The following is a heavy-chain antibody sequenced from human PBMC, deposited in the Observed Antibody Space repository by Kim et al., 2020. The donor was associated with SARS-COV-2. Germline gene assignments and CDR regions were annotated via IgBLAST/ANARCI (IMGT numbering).Heavy chain of an antibody. D-gene: IGHD3-22*01. CDR2: IYYSGST. CDR3: ARDYYDSSGFFGYYYGMDV. J-gene: IGHJ6*02. CDR1: GGSISNYY. V-gene: IGHV4-59*13. Sequence: SDTLSLTCTVSGGSISNYYWSWIRQPPGKGLEWIGYIYYSGSTNYNPSLKSRVTISLDRSKNQFSLKLSSATAADTAVYFCARDYYDSSGFFGYYYGMDVWGQGTTVTVSS.